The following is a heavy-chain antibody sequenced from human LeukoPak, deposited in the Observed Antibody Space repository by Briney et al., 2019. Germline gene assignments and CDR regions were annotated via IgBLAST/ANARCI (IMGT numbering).Heavy chain of an antibody. D-gene: IGHD2-2*01. CDR1: GGTFSSYA. V-gene: IGHV1-18*01. Sequence: GASVKVSCKASGGTFSSYAISRVRQAPGQGLEWVGWISADNGNTNYVQKFQGRVTMTTDTSTSTAYMELRSLRSDDTAVYYCARALYHTFDYWGQGTLVTVSS. CDR2: ISADNGNT. J-gene: IGHJ4*02. CDR3: ARALYHTFDY.